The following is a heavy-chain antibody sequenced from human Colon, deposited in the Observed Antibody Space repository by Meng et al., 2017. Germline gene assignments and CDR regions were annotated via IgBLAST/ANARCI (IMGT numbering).Heavy chain of an antibody. V-gene: IGHV4-4*02. J-gene: IGHJ4*02. CDR2: VYHSGST. CDR1: GDSIRSSNW. CDR3: ARVIYASGNMAHLDY. D-gene: IGHD2/OR15-2a*01. Sequence: QGQRTGSGPGLVKPSGTLSLTCAVSGDSIRSSNWWSWVRQPPGRGLEWIGEVYHSGSTNYNPSLKNRVTMTVDKSKNEFSLTLSSVTAADTAFYYCARVIYASGNMAHLDYWGPGTLVTVSS.